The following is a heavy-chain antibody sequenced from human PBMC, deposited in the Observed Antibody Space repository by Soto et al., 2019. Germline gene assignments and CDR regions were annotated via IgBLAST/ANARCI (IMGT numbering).Heavy chain of an antibody. V-gene: IGHV3-23*01. J-gene: IGHJ4*02. CDR1: GFTFRTNP. D-gene: IGHD3-10*01. CDR2: VSDSGAKT. CDR3: AKDFQFGGSGTGYFDN. Sequence: PGVSLRLSCVASGFTFRTNPMSWVRQAPGKGLEWVSGVSDSGAKTYYADSVKGRFTVSRDNSKNTLYLEMKSLRAEDTAVYYCAKDFQFGGSGTGYFDNWGQGTLVTVSS.